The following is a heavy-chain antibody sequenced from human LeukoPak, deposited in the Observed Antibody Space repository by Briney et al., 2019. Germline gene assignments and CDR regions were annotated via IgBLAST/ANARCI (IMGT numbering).Heavy chain of an antibody. Sequence: RGGSLRLSCAASRVNDRSNYLSWVRPAPGEGLEWGSEIYSGGSTYYAASVKGRFSISRDNSKNTVYLQMNSLRAEHTAVYYCARELREYGVFDSWGQGTMVTVSS. J-gene: IGHJ3*02. D-gene: IGHD4-17*01. CDR3: ARELREYGVFDS. CDR2: IYSGGST. CDR1: RVNDRSNY. V-gene: IGHV3-53*01.